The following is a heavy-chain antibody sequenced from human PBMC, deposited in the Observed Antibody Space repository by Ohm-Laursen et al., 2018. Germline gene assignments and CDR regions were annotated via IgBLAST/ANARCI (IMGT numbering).Heavy chain of an antibody. CDR2: IDWDDDK. D-gene: IGHD6-13*01. CDR1: GFSLSTSGMC. Sequence: TQTLTLTCTFSGFSLSTSGMCVSWIRQPPGKALEWLARIDWDDDKFYSTSLKTRLTISKDTSKNQVVLTVTNMDPVDTPTYYCARIRRYSSSWFYFDYWGQGTLVTVSS. J-gene: IGHJ4*02. V-gene: IGHV2-70*16. CDR3: ARIRRYSSSWFYFDY.